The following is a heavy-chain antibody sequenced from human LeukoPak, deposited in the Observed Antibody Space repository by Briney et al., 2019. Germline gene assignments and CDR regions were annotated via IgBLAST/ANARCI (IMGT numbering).Heavy chain of an antibody. J-gene: IGHJ5*02. CDR3: ASNPVLRYFDWLPNWFDP. CDR2: INPNSGGT. Sequence: ASVKVSCKASGYTFTGYYMHWVRQAPGQGLEWMGWINPNSGGTNYAQKFQGRVTMTRDTSISTAYMELSRLRSDDPAVYYCASNPVLRYFDWLPNWFDPWGQGTLVTVSS. V-gene: IGHV1-2*02. D-gene: IGHD3-9*01. CDR1: GYTFTGYY.